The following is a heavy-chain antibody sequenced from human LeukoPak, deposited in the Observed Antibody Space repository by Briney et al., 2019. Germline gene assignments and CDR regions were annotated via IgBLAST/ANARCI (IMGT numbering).Heavy chain of an antibody. J-gene: IGHJ4*02. CDR2: IKSKTDGGTT. Sequence: GGSLRLSCAASGFTVSTNYMSWVRQAPGKGLEWVGRIKSKTDGGTTDYAAPVKGRFTISRDDSKNTLYLQMNSLKTEDTAVYYCTTDGSNIAAAGTLFYWGQGTLVTVSS. CDR1: GFTVSTNY. V-gene: IGHV3-15*01. D-gene: IGHD6-13*01. CDR3: TTDGSNIAAAGTLFY.